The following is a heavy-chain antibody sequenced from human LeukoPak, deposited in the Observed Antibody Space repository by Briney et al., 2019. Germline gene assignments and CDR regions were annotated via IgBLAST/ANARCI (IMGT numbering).Heavy chain of an antibody. D-gene: IGHD3-22*01. CDR3: ARDYGGYTFDF. CDR1: GYTFTGYY. J-gene: IGHJ4*02. CDR2: INTNSGGT. Sequence: ASVKVSCKASGYTFTGYYMHWVRQAPGQGLEWMGWINTNSGGTNYAQKFQGRVSMTRDTSINTAYMELSSLTSDDTAVYHCARDYGGYTFDFWGQGTLVTVSS. V-gene: IGHV1-2*02.